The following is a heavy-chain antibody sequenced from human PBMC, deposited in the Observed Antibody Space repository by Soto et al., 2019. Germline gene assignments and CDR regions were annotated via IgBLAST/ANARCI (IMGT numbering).Heavy chain of an antibody. Sequence: EVQLVESGGGLIQPGGSLRLSCAASGFTVSSNYMSWVRQAPGKGLEWVSVIYSGGSTSYAASVKGRFTISRDNSKNTLYLQMNSLRAEDTAVYYCARGVTIGGVYYYYGMDGWGQGTTVTVSS. CDR1: GFTVSSNY. CDR2: IYSGGST. CDR3: ARGVTIGGVYYYYGMDG. D-gene: IGHD3-16*01. J-gene: IGHJ6*02. V-gene: IGHV3-53*01.